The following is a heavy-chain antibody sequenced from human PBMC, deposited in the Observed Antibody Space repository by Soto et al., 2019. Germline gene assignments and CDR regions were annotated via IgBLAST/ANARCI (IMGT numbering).Heavy chain of an antibody. CDR3: ASWDYDVLAGYSYDD. V-gene: IGHV1-69*01. CDR1: GGTFNNYG. J-gene: IGHJ4*02. CDR2: INPMTRRT. D-gene: IGHD3-9*01. Sequence: QVQLVHSGAEVKKPGSSVKVSCKASGGTFNNYGMGWVRQAPGQGLEGMGGINPMTRRTNYAQKFQGRVTVTADASRTTAYMELRGLRSEDTAVYYCASWDYDVLAGYSYDDWGQGPLVTVSS.